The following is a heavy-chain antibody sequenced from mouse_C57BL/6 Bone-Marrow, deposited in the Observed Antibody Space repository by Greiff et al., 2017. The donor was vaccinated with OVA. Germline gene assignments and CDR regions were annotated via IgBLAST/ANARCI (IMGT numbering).Heavy chain of an antibody. J-gene: IGHJ1*03. CDR3: ARGYFDV. Sequence: EVNVVESGGGLVQPGGSLKLSCAASGFTFSDYYMYWVRQTPEKRLEWVAYISNGGGSTYYPDTVKGRFTISRDNAKNTLYLQMSRLKSEDTAMYYCARGYFDVWGTGTTVTVSS. CDR2: ISNGGGST. CDR1: GFTFSDYY. V-gene: IGHV5-12*01.